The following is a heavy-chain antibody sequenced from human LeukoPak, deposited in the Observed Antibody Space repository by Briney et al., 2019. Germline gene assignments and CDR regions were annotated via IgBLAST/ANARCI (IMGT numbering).Heavy chain of an antibody. CDR2: IYSGGST. V-gene: IGHV3-53*01. CDR1: GFTVSSNY. CDR3: ARHDYGAY. Sequence: GGSLSLSCAASGFTVSSNYMSWVRQAPGKRLEWVSVIYSGGSTYYADSVKGRFTISRDNSKNTLYLQMNSLRAEDTAVYYCARHDYGAYWGQGTLVTVSS. D-gene: IGHD4-17*01. J-gene: IGHJ4*02.